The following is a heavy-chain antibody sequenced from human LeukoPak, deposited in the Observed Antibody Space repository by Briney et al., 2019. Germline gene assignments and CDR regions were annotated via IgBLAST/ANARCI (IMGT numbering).Heavy chain of an antibody. CDR1: GFTFSSYS. V-gene: IGHV3-21*01. Sequence: PGGSLRLSCAASGFTFSSYSMNWVRQAPGKGLEWVSSISSSSSYIYYTDSVKSRFTISRDNAKNSLYLQMNSLRAEDTAVYYCARDLGSCSGGSCYSYYYYYAMDVWGQGTTVTVSS. J-gene: IGHJ6*02. CDR2: ISSSSSYI. CDR3: ARDLGSCSGGSCYSYYYYYAMDV. D-gene: IGHD2-15*01.